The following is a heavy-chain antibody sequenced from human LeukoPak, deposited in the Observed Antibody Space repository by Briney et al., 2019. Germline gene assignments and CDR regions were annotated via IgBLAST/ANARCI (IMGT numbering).Heavy chain of an antibody. Sequence: SQTLSLTCTVSGGSISSGDYYWSWIRQPPGKGLEWIGYIYYNGGTNYNPSLKSRVTISIDTSTNQFSLRLNSMTAADTAVYYCARVLRAASWRSYDYRGQGSLVTVSS. J-gene: IGHJ4*02. D-gene: IGHD5-18*01. CDR1: GGSISSGDYY. CDR3: ARVLRAASWRSYDY. V-gene: IGHV4-61*08. CDR2: IYYNGGT.